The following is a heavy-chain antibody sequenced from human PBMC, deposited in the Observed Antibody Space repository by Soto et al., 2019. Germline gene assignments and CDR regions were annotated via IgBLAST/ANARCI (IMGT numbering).Heavy chain of an antibody. V-gene: IGHV4-34*01. Sequence: ETLSLTCAVYGGSFSGYYWSWIRQPPGKGLEWIGEINHSGSTNYNPSLKSRVTISVDTSKNQFSLKLSSVTAADTAVYYCRLISARPDFDYWGQGTLVTVSS. CDR2: INHSGST. J-gene: IGHJ4*02. CDR3: RLISARPDFDY. D-gene: IGHD6-6*01. CDR1: GGSFSGYY.